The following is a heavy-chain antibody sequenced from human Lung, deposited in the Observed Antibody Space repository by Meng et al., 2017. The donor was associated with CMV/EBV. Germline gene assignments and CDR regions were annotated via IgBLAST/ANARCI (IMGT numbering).Heavy chain of an antibody. D-gene: IGHD6-19*01. J-gene: IGHJ4*02. V-gene: IGHV3-7*01. CDR1: GFTFSSYW. CDR3: AREQWVHPILDH. Sequence: GGSLRLXCPDYGFTFSSYWMSWVRQAPGKGREWVANIKEAGCEKSYVDSVKGRFTISRDKAKKSLYLQMNSLRAEDTAVYYCAREQWVHPILDHWGQGTRVTVSS. CDR2: IKEAGCEK.